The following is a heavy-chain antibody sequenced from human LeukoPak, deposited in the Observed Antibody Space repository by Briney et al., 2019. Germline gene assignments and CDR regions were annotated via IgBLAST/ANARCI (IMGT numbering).Heavy chain of an antibody. D-gene: IGHD3-3*01. CDR2: IIPIFGTA. J-gene: IGHJ5*02. V-gene: IGHV1-69*13. CDR3: ARVEKGADYDFWSGYYWFDP. Sequence: GASVKVSCKASGGTFSSYAISWVRQAPGQGLEWMGGIIPIFGTANYAQKFQGRVTITADEFTSTAYMELSSLRSEDTAVYYCARVEKGADYDFWSGYYWFDPWGQGTLVTVSP. CDR1: GGTFSSYA.